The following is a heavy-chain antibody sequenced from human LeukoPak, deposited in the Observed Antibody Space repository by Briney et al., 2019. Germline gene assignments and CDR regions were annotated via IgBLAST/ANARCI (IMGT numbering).Heavy chain of an antibody. D-gene: IGHD3-22*01. J-gene: IGHJ4*02. CDR3: ARDGLYDSSGYYMDS. V-gene: IGHV4-59*01. CDR2: IYYSGAT. CDR1: GGAISSYY. Sequence: SETLSLTCTVSGGAISSYYWSWIRHPPGKGLEWIGYIYYSGATKYNPSLMTRVTISVDRAQSQFSLSLSSATAADTAVYYCARDGLYDSSGYYMDSWGQGTLVIVSS.